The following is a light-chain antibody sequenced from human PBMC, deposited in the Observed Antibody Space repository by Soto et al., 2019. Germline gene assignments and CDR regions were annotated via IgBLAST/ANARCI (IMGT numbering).Light chain of an antibody. Sequence: EIVMTQSPLTLSVSPGESATLSCRASQNIGSNLAWYQQKPGQAPRLLIYRASTRATGIPATFSGSGSGTECTLTISSLQSEDFAVYRCEQYHSWPLTFGGGTKVEI. V-gene: IGKV3-15*01. CDR1: QNIGSN. J-gene: IGKJ4*01. CDR3: EQYHSWPLT. CDR2: RAS.